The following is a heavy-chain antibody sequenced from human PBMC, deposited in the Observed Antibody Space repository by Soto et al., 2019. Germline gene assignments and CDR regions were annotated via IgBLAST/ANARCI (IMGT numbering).Heavy chain of an antibody. CDR3: AGRYCPNGVCYTNYYYYIDV. Sequence: EVQLLDSGGGLVQPGGSLRLSCAASGFTFGTYAMTWVRQAPGKGLEWVSTLTPSGGNTYYADSVQGRFTISRDNSMNTLYLQMNSLRAEDTAVYYCAGRYCPNGVCYTNYYYYIDVWGEGTTVTVSS. J-gene: IGHJ6*03. CDR1: GFTFGTYA. V-gene: IGHV3-23*01. D-gene: IGHD2-8*01. CDR2: LTPSGGNT.